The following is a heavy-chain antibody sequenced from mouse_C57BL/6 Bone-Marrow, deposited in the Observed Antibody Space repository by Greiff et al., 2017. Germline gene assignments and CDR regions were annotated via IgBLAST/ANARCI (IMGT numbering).Heavy chain of an antibody. J-gene: IGHJ2*01. CDR2: ISSGGSYT. V-gene: IGHV5-6*01. Sequence: EVKLMESGGDLVKPGGSLKLSCAASGFTFSSYCMSWVRQTPDQRLEWVATISSGGSYTYYPDSVKGRFTISRDNAKKTRYLQMDSLKSEDTAMYYCERGTNWAYLDYWGQGTTLTVAS. CDR3: ERGTNWAYLDY. D-gene: IGHD4-1*01. CDR1: GFTFSSYC.